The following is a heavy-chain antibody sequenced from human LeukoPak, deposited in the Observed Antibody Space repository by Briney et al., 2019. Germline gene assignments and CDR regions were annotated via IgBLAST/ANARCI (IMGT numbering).Heavy chain of an antibody. J-gene: IGHJ6*03. D-gene: IGHD1-26*01. Sequence: GGSLRLSCAASGFTFDDYGMNWVRQAPGKGLEWVSGINWNGGSTGYADSVKGRFTISRDNAKNSLYLQMDSLRAEDTALYHCVKSYVGYYYYYMDVWGKGTTVTVSS. CDR1: GFTFDDYG. CDR2: INWNGGST. V-gene: IGHV3-20*01. CDR3: VKSYVGYYYYYMDV.